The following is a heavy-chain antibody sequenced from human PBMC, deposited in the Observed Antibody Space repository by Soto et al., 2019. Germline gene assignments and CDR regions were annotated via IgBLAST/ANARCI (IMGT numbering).Heavy chain of an antibody. CDR2: MNPNSGNT. V-gene: IGHV1-8*01. CDR1: GYTFTSYD. Sequence: QVQLVQSGAEVKKPGASVKVSCKASGYTFTSYDINWVRQATGQGLEWMGWMNPNSGNTGYARKFQGRVTITRNTSISTAYMELSSLRSEDTAVYYCARGRIAARTKPFDYWGQGTLVTVSS. D-gene: IGHD6-6*01. J-gene: IGHJ4*02. CDR3: ARGRIAARTKPFDY.